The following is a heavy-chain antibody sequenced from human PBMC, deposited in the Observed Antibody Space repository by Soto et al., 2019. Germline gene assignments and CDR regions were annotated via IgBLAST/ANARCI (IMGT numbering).Heavy chain of an antibody. CDR1: GGSISSYY. V-gene: IGHV4-59*01. J-gene: IGHJ6*03. CDR2: IYYSGST. CDR3: ARESPGSYYREDDYYYYMDV. D-gene: IGHD3-10*01. Sequence: SETLSLTCTVSGGSISSYYWSWIRQPPGKGLEWIGYIYYSGSTNYNPSLKSRVTISVDTSKNQFSLKLSSVTAADTAAYYCARESPGSYYREDDYYYYMDVWGKGTTVTVSS.